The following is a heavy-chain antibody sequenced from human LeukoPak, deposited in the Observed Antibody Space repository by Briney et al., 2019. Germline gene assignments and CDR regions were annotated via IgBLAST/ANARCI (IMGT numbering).Heavy chain of an antibody. CDR3: ARAVDDDPVDY. CDR1: GFTFSRYW. D-gene: IGHD4-23*01. V-gene: IGHV3-7*04. J-gene: IGHJ4*02. CDR2: INEDGSEK. Sequence: GGSLRLSCAASGFTFSRYWMNWVRQAPGKGLEWVANINEDGSEKHYVDSVKGRFTISRDNAKNSLYLQMNSLRADDTAVYYCARAVDDDPVDYWGPGTLVTVSS.